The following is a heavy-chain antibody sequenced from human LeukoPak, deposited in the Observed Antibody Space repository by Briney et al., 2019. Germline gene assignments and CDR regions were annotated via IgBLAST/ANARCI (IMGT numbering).Heavy chain of an antibody. CDR2: ISAYNGNT. V-gene: IGHV1-18*01. CDR3: ARDSRKFCRGGSCSSPYFDY. J-gene: IGHJ4*02. Sequence: ASVKVSCKASGYTFTSYGISWVRQAPGQGLEWMGWISAYNGNTNYAQKLQGRVTMTTDTSTSTAYMELRSLRSDDTAVYYCARDSRKFCRGGSCSSPYFDYWGQGTLLTVSS. CDR1: GYTFTSYG. D-gene: IGHD2-15*01.